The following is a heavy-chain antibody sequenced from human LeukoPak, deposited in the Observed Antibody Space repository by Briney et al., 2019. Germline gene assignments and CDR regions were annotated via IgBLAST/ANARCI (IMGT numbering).Heavy chain of an antibody. CDR1: GYSFSSYG. V-gene: IGHV1-18*01. Sequence: ASVKVSCKASGYSFSSYGVTWVRQAPGQGLEWMGWISPNNGNSNYAQKFQGRGTITTDTSTRTAYIELRSLRSDDTTVYYCARVIAASGKFDSWGQGTLLTVSA. CDR2: ISPNNGNS. D-gene: IGHD6-13*01. CDR3: ARVIAASGKFDS. J-gene: IGHJ4*02.